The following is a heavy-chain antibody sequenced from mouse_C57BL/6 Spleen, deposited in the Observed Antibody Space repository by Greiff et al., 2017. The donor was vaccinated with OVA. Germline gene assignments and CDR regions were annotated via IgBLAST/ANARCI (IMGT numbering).Heavy chain of an antibody. J-gene: IGHJ4*01. CDR1: GFTFTDYY. Sequence: EVKVVESGGGLVQPGGSLSLSCAASGFTFTDYYMSWVRQPPGKALEWLGFIRNKANGYTTEYSASVKGRFTISRDNSQSILYLQMNALRAEDSATYYCARSSTGTKAMDYWGQGTSVTVSS. D-gene: IGHD4-1*02. V-gene: IGHV7-3*01. CDR3: ARSSTGTKAMDY. CDR2: IRNKANGYTT.